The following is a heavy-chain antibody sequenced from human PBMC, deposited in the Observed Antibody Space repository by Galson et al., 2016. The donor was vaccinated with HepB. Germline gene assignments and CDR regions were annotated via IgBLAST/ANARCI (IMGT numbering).Heavy chain of an antibody. CDR2: ISTNSGNT. D-gene: IGHD2/OR15-2a*01. J-gene: IGHJ4*02. CDR1: GDTFTTSG. Sequence: SVKVSCKASGDTFTTSGISWVRQAPGQGLEWMGWISTNSGNTKYAQKFQGGLTLTTDSSTTTAYMELRSLRFDDTALYYCARDVQYRFDSWGQGTLVTVSS. V-gene: IGHV1-18*01. CDR3: ARDVQYRFDS.